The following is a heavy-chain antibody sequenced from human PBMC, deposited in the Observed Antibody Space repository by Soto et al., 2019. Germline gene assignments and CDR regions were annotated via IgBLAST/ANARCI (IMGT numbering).Heavy chain of an antibody. D-gene: IGHD3-9*01. J-gene: IGHJ5*02. V-gene: IGHV3-7*05. Sequence: GGSLRLSCAASAFSFSEEWMAWVRQAPGKGLEWVANLDQGGGEKHYVDSVKGRFTISRDNAKNSLYLQMNSLRAEDTAVYYCARGVILTGYGINWFDPWGQGILVTVSS. CDR1: AFSFSEEW. CDR2: LDQGGGEK. CDR3: ARGVILTGYGINWFDP.